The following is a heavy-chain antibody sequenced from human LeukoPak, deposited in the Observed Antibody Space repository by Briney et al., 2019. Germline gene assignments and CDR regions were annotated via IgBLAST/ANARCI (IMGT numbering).Heavy chain of an antibody. J-gene: IGHJ4*02. Sequence: SETLSLTCTVSGGSISSGDYYWSWIRQPQGKGLEWIGYIYYSGSTYYNPSLKSRVTISVDTSKNQFSLKLSSVTAADTAVYYCARDLGLRRSDYWGQGTLVTVSS. D-gene: IGHD5-12*01. CDR1: GGSISSGDYY. CDR3: ARDLGLRRSDY. V-gene: IGHV4-30-4*08. CDR2: IYYSGST.